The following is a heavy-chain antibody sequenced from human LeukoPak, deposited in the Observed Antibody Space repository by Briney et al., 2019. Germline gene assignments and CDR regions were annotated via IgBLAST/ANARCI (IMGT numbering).Heavy chain of an antibody. CDR1: GGSISSYY. Sequence: SETLSLTCTVSGGSISSYYWSWIRQPPGKGLEWIGEIYHSGSTNYNPSLKSRVTISVDKSKNQFSLKLSSVTAADTAVYYCARAVLGQHGPLDYWGQGTLVTVSS. J-gene: IGHJ4*02. V-gene: IGHV4-59*12. CDR2: IYHSGST. CDR3: ARAVLGQHGPLDY. D-gene: IGHD6-13*01.